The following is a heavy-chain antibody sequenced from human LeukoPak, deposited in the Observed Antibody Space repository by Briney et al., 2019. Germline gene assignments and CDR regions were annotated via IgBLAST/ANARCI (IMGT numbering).Heavy chain of an antibody. V-gene: IGHV4-34*01. CDR1: GGSFSGYY. D-gene: IGHD5-18*01. CDR2: INHSGST. Sequence: PSETLSLTCAVYGGSFSGYYWSWIRQPPGKGLEWTGEINHSGSTNYNPSLKSRVTISVDTSKNQFSLKLSSVTAADTAVYYCARGRRGYSYGPFYFDYWGQGTLVTVSS. CDR3: ARGRRGYSYGPFYFDY. J-gene: IGHJ4*02.